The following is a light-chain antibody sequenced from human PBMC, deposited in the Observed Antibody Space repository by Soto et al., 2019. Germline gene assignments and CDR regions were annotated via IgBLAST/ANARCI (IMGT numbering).Light chain of an antibody. J-gene: IGKJ1*01. CDR2: AAS. Sequence: DIPMTQSPSSLSASVGDRVTITCRASQSISSYLNWYHQTPGKAPKLLIYAASSLQSGVPSRFSGSGSGTDFTLTISSLQPEDFATYYCQQSYSTPPTFGQGTKVDIK. V-gene: IGKV1-39*01. CDR1: QSISSY. CDR3: QQSYSTPPT.